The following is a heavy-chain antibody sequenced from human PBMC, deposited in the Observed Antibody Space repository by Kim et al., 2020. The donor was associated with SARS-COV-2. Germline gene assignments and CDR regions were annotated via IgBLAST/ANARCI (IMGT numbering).Heavy chain of an antibody. J-gene: IGHJ3*02. CDR1: GFTFSSYS. Sequence: GGSLRLSCAASGFTFSSYSMNWVRQAPGKGLEWVSSISSSSSYIYYADSVKGRFTISRDNAKNSLYLQMNSLRAEDTAVYYCARDGVRSSGYELREDAFDIWGQGTMVTVSS. CDR3: ARDGVRSSGYELREDAFDI. V-gene: IGHV3-21*01. D-gene: IGHD3-22*01. CDR2: ISSSSSYI.